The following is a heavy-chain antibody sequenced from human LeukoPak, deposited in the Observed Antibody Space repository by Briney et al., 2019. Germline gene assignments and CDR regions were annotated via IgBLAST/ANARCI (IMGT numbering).Heavy chain of an antibody. D-gene: IGHD6-13*01. Sequence: GGSLRLSCTASGFTFGDYAMSWVRQAPGKGLEWVGFIRSKAYGGTTEYAASVKGRFTISRDDSKSIAYLQMNSLKTEDTAVYYCTRVRGPGIAAAGTMGTYYYYGMDVWGQGTTVTVS. CDR2: IRSKAYGGTT. V-gene: IGHV3-49*04. CDR1: GFTFGDYA. J-gene: IGHJ6*02. CDR3: TRVRGPGIAAAGTMGTYYYYGMDV.